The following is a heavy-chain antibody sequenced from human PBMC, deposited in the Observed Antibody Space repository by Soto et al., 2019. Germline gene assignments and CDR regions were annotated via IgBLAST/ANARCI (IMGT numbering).Heavy chain of an antibody. CDR2: ISAYNGNT. J-gene: IGHJ3*02. D-gene: IGHD5-12*01. CDR3: ARGYGYDAFDI. CDR1: GYSFTSYG. Sequence: ASVKVSCKASGYSFTSYGISWVRQAPGQGLEWVGGISAYNGNTNYAQKFQDRVSMTTDTSTSTAYMELRSLRSDDTAVYFCARGYGYDAFDIWGQGTMVTVSS. V-gene: IGHV1-18*01.